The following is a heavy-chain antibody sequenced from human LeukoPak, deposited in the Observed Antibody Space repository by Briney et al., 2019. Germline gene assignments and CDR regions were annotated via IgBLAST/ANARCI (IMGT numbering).Heavy chain of an antibody. CDR3: ARDKGGVVVPAAILSV. D-gene: IGHD2-2*02. Sequence: GGSLRLSCAASGFTFSSYAMHWVRQAPGKGLXXXXXXSYDGSNKYYADSVKGRFTISRDNSKNTLYLQMNSLRAEDTAVYYCARDKGGVVVPAAILSVWGQGTTVTVSS. CDR1: GFTFSSYA. CDR2: XSYDGSNK. V-gene: IGHV3-30-3*01. J-gene: IGHJ6*02.